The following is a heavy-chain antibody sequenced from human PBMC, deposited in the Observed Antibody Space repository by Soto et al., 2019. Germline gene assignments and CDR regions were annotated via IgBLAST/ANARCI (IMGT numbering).Heavy chain of an antibody. D-gene: IGHD1-1*01. CDR1: GFTSGGFT. V-gene: IGHV3-21*06. CDR2: ITSSSRYI. J-gene: IGHJ4*02. CDR3: AREAGGTETGHFDF. Sequence: VQLVESGGGLVKPGGPLSPPGAALGFTSGGFTMNGAAQAPGKGWGWVSSITSSSRYIYYADAVKGRFTISRDNAKDSLFLQMDSLRAEDTAVYFCAREAGGTETGHFDFWGQGTLVTVSS.